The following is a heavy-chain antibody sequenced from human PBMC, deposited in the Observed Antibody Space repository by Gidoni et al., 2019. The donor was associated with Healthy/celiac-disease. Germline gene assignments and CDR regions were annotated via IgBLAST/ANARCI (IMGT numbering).Heavy chain of an antibody. V-gene: IGHV4-39*01. Sequence: QLQLQESGPGLVKPSETLSLTCPVSGGSISSSSYSWGWIRQPPGKGLEWIGSIYYSGSTYYNPSLKSRVTISVDTSKNQFSLKLSSVTAADTAVYYCARLSRVVVTAIRGVGLAPPLPETIWGQGTMVTVSS. CDR1: GGSISSSSYS. D-gene: IGHD2-21*02. J-gene: IGHJ3*02. CDR2: IYYSGST. CDR3: ARLSRVVVTAIRGVGLAPPLPETI.